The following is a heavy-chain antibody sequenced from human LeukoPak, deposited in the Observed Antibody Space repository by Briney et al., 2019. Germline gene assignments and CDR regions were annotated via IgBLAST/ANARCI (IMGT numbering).Heavy chain of an antibody. D-gene: IGHD3/OR15-3a*01. CDR1: GGSISSGDYY. CDR2: IYYSGST. J-gene: IGHJ4*02. V-gene: IGHV4-30-4*08. Sequence: PSETLSLTCTVSGGSISSGDYYWSWIRQPPGKGLEWIGYIYYSGSTYYNPSLKSRVTISVDTSKNQFSLKLSSVTAADTAVYYCARALTPGLGPANWGQGTLVTVSS. CDR3: ARALTPGLGPAN.